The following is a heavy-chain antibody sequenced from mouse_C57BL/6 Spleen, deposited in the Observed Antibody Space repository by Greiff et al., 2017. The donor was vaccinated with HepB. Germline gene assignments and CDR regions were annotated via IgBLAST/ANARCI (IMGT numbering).Heavy chain of an antibody. V-gene: IGHV5-17*01. J-gene: IGHJ1*03. CDR1: GFTFSDYG. D-gene: IGHD1-1*01. CDR3: ARTHYGSPHWYFDV. Sequence: EVMLVESGGGLVKPGGSLKLSCAASGFTFSDYGMHWVRQAPEKGLEWVAYISSGSSTIYYADTVKGRFTISRDNAKNTLFLQMTSLRSEDTAMYYCARTHYGSPHWYFDVWGTGTTVTVSS. CDR2: ISSGSSTI.